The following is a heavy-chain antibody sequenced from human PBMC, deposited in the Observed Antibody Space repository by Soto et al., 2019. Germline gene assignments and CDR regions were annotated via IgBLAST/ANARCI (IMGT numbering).Heavy chain of an antibody. Sequence: EVQLLESGGGLVQPGGSLRLSCAASGFTFSSYAMSWVRQAPGKGLEWVSAISGSGGSTYYADSVKGRFTISRDNSKNTLYQQMNSLRAEDTAVYYCAKGRKPTGHCSSTSCDIDYWGQGTLVTVSS. D-gene: IGHD2-2*03. CDR2: ISGSGGST. V-gene: IGHV3-23*01. CDR3: AKGRKPTGHCSSTSCDIDY. J-gene: IGHJ4*02. CDR1: GFTFSSYA.